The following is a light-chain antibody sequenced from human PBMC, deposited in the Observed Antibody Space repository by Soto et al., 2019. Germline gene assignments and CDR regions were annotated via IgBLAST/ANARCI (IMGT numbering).Light chain of an antibody. CDR3: SSFTVSVAWV. J-gene: IGLJ3*02. Sequence: QSALTQPASVSGSPGQSITIPCTGTSSDVGGYDYVSWYQQYLGKAPKLLIYEVTNRPSGVSNRFSGSKSGNTASLTISGLQTDDEADYYCSSFTVSVAWVFGGGTKLTVL. CDR2: EVT. V-gene: IGLV2-14*01. CDR1: SSDVGGYDY.